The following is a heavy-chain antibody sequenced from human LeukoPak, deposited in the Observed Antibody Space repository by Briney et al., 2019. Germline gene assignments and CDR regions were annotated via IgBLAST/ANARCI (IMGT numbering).Heavy chain of an antibody. Sequence: ASVKVSCKASGYTFTSYDINWVRQATGQGLEWMGWMNPNSGNTGYAQKFQGRVTMTRNTSISTAYMELSSLRSEDTAVYYCAIAFGPTNSSRLDYWGQGTLVTVSS. D-gene: IGHD3-10*01. CDR1: GYTFTSYD. V-gene: IGHV1-8*01. J-gene: IGHJ4*02. CDR2: MNPNSGNT. CDR3: AIAFGPTNSSRLDY.